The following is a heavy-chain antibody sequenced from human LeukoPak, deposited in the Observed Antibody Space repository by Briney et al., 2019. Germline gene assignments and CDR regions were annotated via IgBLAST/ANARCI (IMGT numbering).Heavy chain of an antibody. CDR3: ARQGGSGSYRYFDY. V-gene: IGHV5-51*01. J-gene: IGHJ4*02. CDR2: IYPGDSDT. CDR1: GYNFTSYW. D-gene: IGHD3-10*01. Sequence: GESLQISCKGSGYNFTSYWIGWVRPLPGKGLEWMGIIYPGDSDTRYSPSLQGQVTISADKSISTAYLQWSRRKASDTAMYYCARQGGSGSYRYFDYWGQGTLVTVSS.